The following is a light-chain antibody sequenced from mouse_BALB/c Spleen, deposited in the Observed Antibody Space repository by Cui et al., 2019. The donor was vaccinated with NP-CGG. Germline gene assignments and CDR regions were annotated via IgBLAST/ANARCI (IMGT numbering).Light chain of an antibody. CDR2: GTK. Sequence: QSVVTLESALTTLPGHTVTLTCRSSTGAVTTSNYANGVQEKPDHLFTGLIGGTKNRAPGIPARFSGSLIGDKAALTITGAQTEDEAVYFCALWYSNHWVFGGGTKLTVL. CDR3: ALWYSNHWV. CDR1: TGAVTTSNY. J-gene: IGLJ1*01. V-gene: IGLV1*01.